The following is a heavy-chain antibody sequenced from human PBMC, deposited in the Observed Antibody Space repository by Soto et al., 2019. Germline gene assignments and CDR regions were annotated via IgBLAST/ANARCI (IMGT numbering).Heavy chain of an antibody. J-gene: IGHJ4*02. Sequence: QIALKESGPTLVKPTQTLTRTCTFSGFSFTTPGVGVGWIRQPPGKALEWVAVIYSNNHKRFSPSLETRVGITKDTSKSQVVLTMSNLDPADTATYFCAHRHRVGTETGGFDFWGQGLLVTVAS. CDR3: AHRHRVGTETGGFDF. V-gene: IGHV2-5*01. D-gene: IGHD1-26*01. CDR1: GFSFTTPGVG. CDR2: IYSNNHK.